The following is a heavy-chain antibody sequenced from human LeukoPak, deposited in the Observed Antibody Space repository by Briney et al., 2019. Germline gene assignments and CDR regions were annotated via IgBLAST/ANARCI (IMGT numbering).Heavy chain of an antibody. J-gene: IGHJ3*02. D-gene: IGHD3-22*01. CDR3: ARLYYYDSSGLSRGAFDI. CDR1: GGSISGFY. V-gene: IGHV4-59*08. Sequence: KPSETLSLTCTVSGGSISGFYWSWIRQPPGKGLEWIGYIYYSGSTSYYPSLKSRLTISVDTSKNQFSLKLSSVTAADTAVYYCARLYYYDSSGLSRGAFDIWGQGTMVTVSS. CDR2: IYYSGST.